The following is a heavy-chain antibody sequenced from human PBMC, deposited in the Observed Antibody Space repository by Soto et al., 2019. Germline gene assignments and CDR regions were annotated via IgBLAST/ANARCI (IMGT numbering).Heavy chain of an antibody. J-gene: IGHJ4*02. CDR3: AKDPGTTYFDD. CDR1: GFTFSSYG. V-gene: IGHV3-30*18. CDR2: ISYDGSNK. Sequence: HPWGSLRLSCAASGFTFSSYGMHWVRQAPGKGLEWVAVISYDGSNKYYADSVKGRFTISRDNSKNTLYLQMNSLRAEDTAVYYCAKDPGTTYFDDWGQGTLGTVS. D-gene: IGHD1-1*01.